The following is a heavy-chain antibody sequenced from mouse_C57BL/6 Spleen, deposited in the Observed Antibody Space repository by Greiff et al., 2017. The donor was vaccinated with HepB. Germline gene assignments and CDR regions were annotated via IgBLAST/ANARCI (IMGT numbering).Heavy chain of an antibody. CDR2: FDPENGDT. CDR1: GFNIQDDY. J-gene: IGHJ2*01. Sequence: EVRLQQSGAERVRPGASGKCSCTASGFNIQDDYRPWVKQRPEQGLEWIGWFDPENGDTEYDSNFQGKATITADTSSTTAYQQRSSLPSEDTADYYCTTLMSPFDYWGQGTTLTVSS. CDR3: TTLMSPFDY. V-gene: IGHV14-4*01.